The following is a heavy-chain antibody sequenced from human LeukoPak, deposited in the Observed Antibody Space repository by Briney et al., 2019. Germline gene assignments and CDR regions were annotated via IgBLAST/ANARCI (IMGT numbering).Heavy chain of an antibody. CDR2: ISAYNGNT. D-gene: IGHD6-13*01. CDR1: GYTFTSYG. CDR3: ARQGWAAAALPKYFDY. J-gene: IGHJ4*02. V-gene: IGHV1-18*01. Sequence: ASVKVSCKASGYTFTSYGISWVRQAPGQGLEWMGWISAYNGNTNYVQKLQGRVTMTTDTSTSTAYMELRSLRSDDTAVYYCARQGWAAAALPKYFDYWGQGTLVTVSS.